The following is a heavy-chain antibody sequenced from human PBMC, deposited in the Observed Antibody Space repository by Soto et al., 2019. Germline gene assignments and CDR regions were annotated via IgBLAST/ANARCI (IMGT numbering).Heavy chain of an antibody. CDR1: GYTFTSHY. J-gene: IGHJ6*02. CDR3: AREGVVPAAMSYYYYGMDV. D-gene: IGHD2-2*01. CDR2: INASGGST. V-gene: IGHV1-46*01. Sequence: ASVKVSCKASGYTFTSHYMHWVRQAPGQGLEWMGIINASGGSTSYAQKFQGRVTMTRDTSTSTVYMDLSSLRSEDTAVYYCAREGVVPAAMSYYYYGMDVWGQGTTVTVSS.